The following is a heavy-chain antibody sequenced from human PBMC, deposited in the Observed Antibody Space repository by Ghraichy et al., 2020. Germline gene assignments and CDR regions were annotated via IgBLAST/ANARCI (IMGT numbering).Heavy chain of an antibody. CDR3: ARHLASPNYYDSSGSGIDAFDI. CDR2: IYPGDSDT. J-gene: IGHJ3*02. D-gene: IGHD3-22*01. V-gene: IGHV5-51*01. Sequence: GESLNISCKGSGYSFTSYWIGWVRQMPGKGLEWMGIIYPGDSDTRYSPSFQGQVTISADKSISTAYLQWSSLKASDTAMYYCARHLASPNYYDSSGSGIDAFDIWGQGTMVTVSS. CDR1: GYSFTSYW.